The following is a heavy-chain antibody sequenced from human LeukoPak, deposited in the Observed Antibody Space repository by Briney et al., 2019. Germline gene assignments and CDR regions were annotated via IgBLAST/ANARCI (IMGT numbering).Heavy chain of an antibody. CDR3: ARDLFGYGSGSYLAY. D-gene: IGHD3-10*01. J-gene: IGHJ4*02. Sequence: GGSLRLSCAASGFTVSSNYMSWVRQAPGKGLEWVSVLYSGGSTYYADSVKGRFIISRDNSKNTLYLQMNSLRAEDTAVYYCARDLFGYGSGSYLAYWGQGTLVTVSS. CDR2: LYSGGST. CDR1: GFTVSSNY. V-gene: IGHV3-53*01.